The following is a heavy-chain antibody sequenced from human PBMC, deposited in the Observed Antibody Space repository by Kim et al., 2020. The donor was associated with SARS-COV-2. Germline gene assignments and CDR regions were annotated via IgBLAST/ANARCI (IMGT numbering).Heavy chain of an antibody. J-gene: IGHJ4*02. D-gene: IGHD3-10*01. V-gene: IGHV3-15*01. CDR1: GFTFSNAW. CDR3: TTVVRGVIWDY. Sequence: GGSLRLSCAASGFTFSNAWMFWVRRAPGKGLEWVGRILSKRDGGTTDYAAPVKGRFTISRDDSKNTVYLQMNSLKTEDTAVYYCTTVVRGVIWDYWGQGTLVTVSS. CDR2: ILSKRDGGTT.